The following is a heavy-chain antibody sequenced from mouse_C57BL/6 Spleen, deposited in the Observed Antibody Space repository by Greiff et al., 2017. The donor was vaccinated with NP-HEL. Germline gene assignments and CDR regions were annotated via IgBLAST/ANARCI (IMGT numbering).Heavy chain of an antibody. J-gene: IGHJ2*01. Sequence: QVQLQQSGPELVKPGASVKISCKASGYAFSSSWMNWVKQRPGKGLEWIGRIYPGDGDTNYIGKFKGKATLTADKSSSTAYMQLSSLTSEDSAVYFCARDYYYGSSFDDWGQGTTLTVSS. CDR2: IYPGDGDT. D-gene: IGHD1-1*01. CDR3: ARDYYYGSSFDD. CDR1: GYAFSSSW. V-gene: IGHV1-82*01.